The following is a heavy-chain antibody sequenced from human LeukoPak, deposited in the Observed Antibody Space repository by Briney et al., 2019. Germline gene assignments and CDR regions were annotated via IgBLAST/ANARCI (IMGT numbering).Heavy chain of an antibody. J-gene: IGHJ4*02. CDR2: INHSGST. D-gene: IGHD6-13*01. V-gene: IGHV4-34*01. CDR3: ARGSKAAAGTNYFDY. Sequence: SETLSLTCAVYGGSFSGYYWSWIRQPPGEGLEWIGEINHSGSTNYNPSLKSRVTISVDTSKNQFSLKLSSVTAADTAVYYCARGSKAAAGTNYFDYWGQGTLVTVSS. CDR1: GGSFSGYY.